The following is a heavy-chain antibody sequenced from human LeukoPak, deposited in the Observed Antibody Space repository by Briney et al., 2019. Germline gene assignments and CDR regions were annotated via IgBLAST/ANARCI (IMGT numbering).Heavy chain of an antibody. V-gene: IGHV4-38-2*02. CDR1: GYSISSGYY. J-gene: IGHJ4*02. CDR2: SYHTGST. D-gene: IGHD3-10*01. CDR3: ARQDYYGSGSGNFDY. Sequence: PSETLSLTCSASGYSISSGYYWGWIRQPPGKGLEWIGRSYHTGSTYYNPSLKSRVTISVDTSKNQFSLKLTSVTAADTAMYYCARQDYYGSGSGNFDYWGQGTLVTVSS.